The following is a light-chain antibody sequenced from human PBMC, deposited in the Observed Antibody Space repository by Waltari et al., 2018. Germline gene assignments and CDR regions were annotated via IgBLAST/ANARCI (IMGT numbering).Light chain of an antibody. J-gene: IGLJ2*01. CDR1: SSNIGAGYD. Sequence: QSVLTQPPSVSGAPGQRVTISCTGSSSNIGAGYDVNWYQQLPGTAPKLLISGNSNRPSGAPDRFSGSKAGTSASLAITGLQAEDEADYYCQSYDSSLSVVVFGGGTKLTVL. CDR3: QSYDSSLSVVV. V-gene: IGLV1-40*01. CDR2: GNS.